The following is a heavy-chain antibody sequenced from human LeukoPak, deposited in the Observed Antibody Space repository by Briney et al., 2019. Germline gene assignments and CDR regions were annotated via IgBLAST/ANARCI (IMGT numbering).Heavy chain of an antibody. CDR2: ISGSGGST. D-gene: IGHD4-17*01. V-gene: IGHV3-23*01. CDR1: GFTFSSYA. CDR3: AKFRDFGDYYYYYGLDV. J-gene: IGHJ6*02. Sequence: RGSLRLSCAASGFTFSSYAMSWVRQAPGKGLEWVSAISGSGGSTYYADSVRGRFTVSRDNSKNTLYLQMNSLRAEDTAGYYCAKFRDFGDYYYYYGLDVWGQGTTVTVSS.